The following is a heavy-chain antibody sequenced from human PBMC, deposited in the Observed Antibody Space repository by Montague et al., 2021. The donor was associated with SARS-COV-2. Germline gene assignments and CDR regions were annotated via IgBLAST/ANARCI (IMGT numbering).Heavy chain of an antibody. CDR1: GGSISSFY. J-gene: IGHJ4*02. Sequence: SETLSLTCTVSGGSISSFYWSWFRQPPGKGLEWIGYISDSGSTNYNPSLTSRVTMSVDTSKDQFSLKVNTVTAAETAVYYWVRNYSATLPAVYWGQGTLVTVSS. CDR3: VRNYSATLPAVY. V-gene: IGHV4-59*08. D-gene: IGHD2-15*01. CDR2: ISDSGST.